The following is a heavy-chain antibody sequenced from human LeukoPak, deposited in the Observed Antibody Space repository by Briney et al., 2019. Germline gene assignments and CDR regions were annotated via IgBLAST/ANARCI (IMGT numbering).Heavy chain of an antibody. CDR1: GYTLTELS. D-gene: IGHD1-26*01. CDR2: FDPEDGET. CDR3: ATKWELRVGSAFDI. Sequence: ASVEVSCKVSGYTLTELSMHWVRQAPGKGLEWMGGFDPEDGETIYAQKFQGRVTMTEDTSTDTAYMELSSLRSEDTAVYYCATKWELRVGSAFDIWGQGTMVTVSS. V-gene: IGHV1-24*01. J-gene: IGHJ3*02.